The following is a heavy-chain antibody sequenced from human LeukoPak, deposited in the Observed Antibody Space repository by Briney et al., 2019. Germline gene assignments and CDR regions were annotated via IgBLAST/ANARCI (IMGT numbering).Heavy chain of an antibody. CDR1: GFTFSDYY. Sequence: GGSLRLSCAASGFTFSDYYMSLIRQAPGKGLEWVSYISSSGSTIYYADSVKGRFTISRDNAKNSLYLQMNSLRAEDTAVYYCARDHYYDSSGYYSGYWGQGTLVTVSS. J-gene: IGHJ4*02. D-gene: IGHD3-22*01. V-gene: IGHV3-11*01. CDR3: ARDHYYDSSGYYSGY. CDR2: ISSSGSTI.